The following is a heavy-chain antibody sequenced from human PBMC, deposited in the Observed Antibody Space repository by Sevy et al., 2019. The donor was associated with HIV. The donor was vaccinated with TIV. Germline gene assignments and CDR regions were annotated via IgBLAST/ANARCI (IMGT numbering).Heavy chain of an antibody. CDR1: GFILSDHY. CDR3: AREDRRREGEPYFDY. D-gene: IGHD3-16*01. V-gene: IGHV3-11*01. Sequence: GGSLRLSCAASGFILSDHYMSWIRQAPGKGLEWVSFISSGGSIKYYGDSVRGRFTISRDNAKNSLYLQMNSLRAEDTAVYYCAREDRRREGEPYFDYWGQGALVTVSS. J-gene: IGHJ4*02. CDR2: ISSGGSIK.